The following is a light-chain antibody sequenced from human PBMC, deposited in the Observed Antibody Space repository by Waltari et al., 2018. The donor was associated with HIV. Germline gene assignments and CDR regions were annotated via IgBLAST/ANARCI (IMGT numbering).Light chain of an antibody. CDR2: CNT. CDR1: SSNTGAGYH. CDR3: QSYDRSLSAWV. V-gene: IGLV1-40*01. J-gene: IGLJ3*02. Sequence: QSVLTQPPSVSGAPGQRVIISCTGSSSNTGAGYHVHWYQQLPGAAPKLLIYCNTVRPSGVPDRLSGAKSGSSASLAITGLQAEDEASYYCQSYDRSLSAWVFGGGTKLTVL.